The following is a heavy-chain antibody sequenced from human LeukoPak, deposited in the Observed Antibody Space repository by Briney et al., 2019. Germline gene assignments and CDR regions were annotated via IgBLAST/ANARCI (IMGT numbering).Heavy chain of an antibody. D-gene: IGHD3-9*01. Sequence: SETLSLTCTVSGGSISSYYWSWIRQPPGRGLEWIGYTSYSGSTDYNPSLRRRVTLSVDTSKNQLSLKLSSVTAADTAVYYCGRRTSYDTLTGYTYWYFDLWGRGTLVTVSS. J-gene: IGHJ2*01. CDR3: GRRTSYDTLTGYTYWYFDL. V-gene: IGHV4-59*01. CDR1: GGSISSYY. CDR2: TSYSGST.